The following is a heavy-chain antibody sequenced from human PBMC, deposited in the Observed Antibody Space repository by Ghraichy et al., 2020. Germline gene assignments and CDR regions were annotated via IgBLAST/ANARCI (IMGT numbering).Heavy chain of an antibody. V-gene: IGHV3-23*01. CDR3: AKVSVEDCSSTSCPDTMATHPYYYYYYGMDV. CDR2: ISGSGGST. D-gene: IGHD2-2*01. J-gene: IGHJ6*02. Sequence: GGSLRLSCAASGFTFSSYAMSWVRQAPGKGLEWVSAISGSGGSTYYADSVKGRFTISRDNSKNTLYLQMNSLRAEDTAVYYCAKVSVEDCSSTSCPDTMATHPYYYYYYGMDVWGQGTTVTVSS. CDR1: GFTFSSYA.